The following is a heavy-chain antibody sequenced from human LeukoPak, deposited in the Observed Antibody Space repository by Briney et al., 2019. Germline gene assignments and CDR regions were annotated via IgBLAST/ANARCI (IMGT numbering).Heavy chain of an antibody. CDR2: IIPIFGTA. J-gene: IGHJ6*03. CDR1: GGTFSSYA. Sequence: SVKVSCKASGGTFSSYAISWVRQAPGQGLEWMGGIIPIFGTANYTQKFQGRVTITADESTSTAYMELSSLRSEDTAVYYCARSIAAAGRYYYYYMDVWGKGTTVTVSS. V-gene: IGHV1-69*13. D-gene: IGHD6-13*01. CDR3: ARSIAAAGRYYYYYMDV.